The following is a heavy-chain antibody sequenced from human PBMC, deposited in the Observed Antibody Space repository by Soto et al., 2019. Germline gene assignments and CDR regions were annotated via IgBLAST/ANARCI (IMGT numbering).Heavy chain of an antibody. V-gene: IGHV3-23*01. J-gene: IGHJ4*02. D-gene: IGHD6-13*01. Sequence: EVQLLESGGGLVQPGGSLRLSCTASGFTFSNSAMSWVRQAPGKGLEWVSTISSGGGRTYYADSVKGRFTISRDNSKNTLFVQMNSLRVEDTAVYYCARYRPEKSRGLWDSSSWGSPDYWGQGTLVTVSS. CDR3: ARYRPEKSRGLWDSSSWGSPDY. CDR2: ISSGGGRT. CDR1: GFTFSNSA.